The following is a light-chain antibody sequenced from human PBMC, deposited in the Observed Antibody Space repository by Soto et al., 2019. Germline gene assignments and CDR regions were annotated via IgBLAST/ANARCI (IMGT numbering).Light chain of an antibody. CDR2: AAS. J-gene: IGKJ5*01. Sequence: DVQLTQTQSFLSASVGERATISCRPSQGITSYLAWYQQTQGKAPKLXIYAASTLQSGVPSRFSGSGAGTECTRTISSVQAEDFTPYYCQQLNTYPITFGQGTRLEI. V-gene: IGKV1-9*01. CDR1: QGITSY. CDR3: QQLNTYPIT.